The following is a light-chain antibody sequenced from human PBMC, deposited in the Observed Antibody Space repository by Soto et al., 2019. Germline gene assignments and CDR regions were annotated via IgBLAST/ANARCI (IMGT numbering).Light chain of an antibody. CDR2: DVS. V-gene: IGLV2-14*01. Sequence: QSALPQPASVSGSPGQSITISFTGTSSDVGGYNYVSWYQQHPGKAPKLMIYDVSNRPSGVSNRFSGSKSGNTASLTISGLEAENEPAYYCSPYTRGSTRVCRTGTKLTVL. CDR1: SSDVGGYNY. CDR3: SPYTRGSTRV. J-gene: IGLJ1*01.